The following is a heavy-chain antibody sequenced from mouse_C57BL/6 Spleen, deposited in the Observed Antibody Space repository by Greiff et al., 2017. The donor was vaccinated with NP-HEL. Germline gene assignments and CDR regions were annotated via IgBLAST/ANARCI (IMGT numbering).Heavy chain of an antibody. CDR1: GFTFNGYC. D-gene: IGHD2-2*01. CDR2: IDPADSET. Sequence: VHVQQSGAELVKPGASVKLSCTASGFTFNGYCMHWVKQRTEQGLEWIGRIDPADSETKYTPKFKGKATITAVTSANTAYLQLSSLTTEDTAVYYCAPAVTTLASCDYWGQGTTLTVSS. J-gene: IGHJ2*01. V-gene: IGHV14-2*01. CDR3: APAVTTLASCDY.